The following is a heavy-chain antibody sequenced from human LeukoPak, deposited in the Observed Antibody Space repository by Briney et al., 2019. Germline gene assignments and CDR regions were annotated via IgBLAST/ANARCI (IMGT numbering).Heavy chain of an antibody. CDR3: ASSITMVRGVITKGSYYFDY. CDR1: GGSISSSSYY. D-gene: IGHD3-10*01. CDR2: IYYSGST. V-gene: IGHV4-39*01. Sequence: PSETLSLTCTVSGGSISSSSYYWGWIRQPPGKGLEWIGRIYYSGSTYYNPSLKRRVTISVDTSKNQFSLKLSSVTAADTAVYYYASSITMVRGVITKGSYYFDYWGQGTLVTVSS. J-gene: IGHJ4*02.